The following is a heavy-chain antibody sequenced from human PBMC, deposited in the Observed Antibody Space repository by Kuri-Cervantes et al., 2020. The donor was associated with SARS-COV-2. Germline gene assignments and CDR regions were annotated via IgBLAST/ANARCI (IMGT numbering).Heavy chain of an antibody. CDR1: GFTFSSYG. V-gene: IGHV3-33*06. J-gene: IGHJ4*02. CDR3: AKDGCSSTSCYMGYYFDY. D-gene: IGHD2-2*02. CDR2: TWYDGSNK. Sequence: GESLKISCAASGFTFSSYGMHWVRQAPGKGLEWVAATWYDGSNKYYADSVKGRFTISRDNSKNTLYLQMNSLRAEDTAVYYCAKDGCSSTSCYMGYYFDYWGQGTLVTVSS.